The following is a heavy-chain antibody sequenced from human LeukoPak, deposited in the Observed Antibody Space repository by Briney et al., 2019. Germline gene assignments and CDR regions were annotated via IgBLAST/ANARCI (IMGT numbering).Heavy chain of an antibody. CDR1: GGSITGGGYY. D-gene: IGHD2-21*01. J-gene: IGHJ3*01. V-gene: IGHV4-31*03. CDR3: AREGVGGYCPVHGFDF. Sequence: SETLSLTCIVSGGSITGGGYYWTWIRQRPGKGLEWIGYIYYSGSTNYSPSLKSRLTISVDTSKNQFSLRLTSVTAADAAVFYCAREGVGGYCPVHGFDFCGQGTVVTVSS. CDR2: IYYSGST.